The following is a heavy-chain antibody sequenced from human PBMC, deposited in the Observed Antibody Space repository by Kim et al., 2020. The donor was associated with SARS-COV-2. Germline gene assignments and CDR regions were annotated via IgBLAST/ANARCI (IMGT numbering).Heavy chain of an antibody. CDR2: ISDDGGNK. CDR3: AGPAVAADVPGDDY. V-gene: IGHV3-30-3*01. J-gene: IGHJ4*02. CDR1: GFTFSRYA. Sequence: GGSLRLSCAASGFTFSRYAMQWVRQAPGKGLEWVALISDDGGNKFYADYVKGRFTISRDNSKNTLSLQMNTLKTEDTAVYYCAGPAVAADVPGDDYWGQGTLVTVSS. D-gene: IGHD6-19*01.